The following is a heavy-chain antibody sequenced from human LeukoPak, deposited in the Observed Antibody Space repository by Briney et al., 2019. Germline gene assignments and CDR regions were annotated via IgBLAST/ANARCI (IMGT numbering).Heavy chain of an antibody. D-gene: IGHD6-6*01. CDR1: GGSISSYY. CDR3: ARLGIAARSYFDY. J-gene: IGHJ4*02. Sequence: SETLSLTCTVSGGSISSYYWSWIRQPPGKGLEWIGYIYYSGSTNYNPSLKSRVTISVDASKNQFSLKLSSVTAADTAVYYCARLGIAARSYFDYWGQGTLVTVSS. CDR2: IYYSGST. V-gene: IGHV4-59*01.